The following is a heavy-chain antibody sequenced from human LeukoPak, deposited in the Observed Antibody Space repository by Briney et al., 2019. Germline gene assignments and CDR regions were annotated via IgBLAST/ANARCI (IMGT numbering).Heavy chain of an antibody. CDR3: ARQGEGYSYGLGGAGDFDY. CDR2: INHSGST. Sequence: SETLSLTCTVSGGSISSYYWSWIRQPAGKGLEWIGEINHSGSTNYNPSLKSRVTISVDTSKNQFSLKLSSVTAADTAVYYCARQGEGYSYGLGGAGDFDYWGQGTLVTVSS. D-gene: IGHD5-18*01. J-gene: IGHJ4*02. CDR1: GGSISSYY. V-gene: IGHV4-34*01.